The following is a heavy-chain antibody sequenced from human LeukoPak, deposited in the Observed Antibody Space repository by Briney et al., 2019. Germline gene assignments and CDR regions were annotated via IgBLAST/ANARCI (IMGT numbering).Heavy chain of an antibody. CDR1: GHTFTGYY. CDR2: INPNSGDT. J-gene: IGHJ3*02. Sequence: GASVKVSCKASGHTFTGYYIHWVRLAPGQGLEWIGWINPNSGDTNYAQKFQGRVTMTRDTSISTVYMELSGLRSDETAVFYCARVGATTSLAFDIWGQGTMVTVSS. V-gene: IGHV1-2*02. D-gene: IGHD1-26*01. CDR3: ARVGATTSLAFDI.